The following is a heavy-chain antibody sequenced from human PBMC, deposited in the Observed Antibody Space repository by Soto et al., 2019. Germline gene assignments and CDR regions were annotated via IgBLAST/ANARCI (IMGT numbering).Heavy chain of an antibody. CDR2: ISSSGSTI. J-gene: IGHJ3*02. CDR1: GFTFSSYE. CDR3: ARGCQLTIFGVALNRGAFDI. V-gene: IGHV3-48*03. D-gene: IGHD3-3*01. Sequence: GGSLSLSCAASGFTFSSYEMNWVRQAPGKGLEWVSYISSSGSTIYYADSVKGRFTISRDNAKNSLYLQMNSLRAEDTAVYYCARGCQLTIFGVALNRGAFDIWGQGTMVTVSS.